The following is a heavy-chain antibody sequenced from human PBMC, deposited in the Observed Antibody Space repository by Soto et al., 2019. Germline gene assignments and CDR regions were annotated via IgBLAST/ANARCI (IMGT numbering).Heavy chain of an antibody. D-gene: IGHD2-2*01. CDR2: IIHIVGKT. CDR1: GDTFNNYV. CDR3: AREGTSTSTGMDY. V-gene: IGHV1-69*04. Sequence: QVQLVQSGAEVRKPGSSVTVSCETSGDTFNNYVINWVRQAPGQGPEWLGRIIHIVGKTIYAQRFQGRVTITADKATHTVYMDLSSLRIADTAVYFCAREGTSTSTGMDYWGQGSLVTVSS. J-gene: IGHJ4*02.